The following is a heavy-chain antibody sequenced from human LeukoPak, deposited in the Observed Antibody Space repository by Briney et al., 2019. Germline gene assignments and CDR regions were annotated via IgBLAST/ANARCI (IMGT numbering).Heavy chain of an antibody. V-gene: IGHV3-48*01. D-gene: IGHD6-19*01. Sequence: GGSLRLSCTASGFTFSPYPMTWVRQAPGKGLEWVSYITGSSETIYYADSVKGRFTISGDNAKTSLYLQMDSLRAEDTAVYYCARESRGWYPGFDSWGLGTPVTVSS. CDR3: ARESRGWYPGFDS. CDR1: GFTFSPYP. CDR2: ITGSSETI. J-gene: IGHJ4*02.